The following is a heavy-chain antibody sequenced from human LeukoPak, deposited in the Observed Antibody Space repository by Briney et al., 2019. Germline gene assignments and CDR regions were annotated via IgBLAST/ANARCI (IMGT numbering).Heavy chain of an antibody. D-gene: IGHD4-17*01. CDR2: IKQDGSEK. CDR3: ASPYGDSGVVDY. CDR1: GLTFSSYW. J-gene: IGHJ4*02. V-gene: IGHV3-7*01. Sequence: GGSLRLSCAASGLTFSSYWMSWVRQAPGKGLEWVANIKQDGSEKYYVDSVKGRFTISRDNAKNSLYLQMNSLRAEDTAVYYCASPYGDSGVVDYWGQGTLVTVSS.